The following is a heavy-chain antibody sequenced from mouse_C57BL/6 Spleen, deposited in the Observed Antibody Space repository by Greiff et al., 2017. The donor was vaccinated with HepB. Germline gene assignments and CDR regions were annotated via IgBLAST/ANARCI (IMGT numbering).Heavy chain of an antibody. CDR3: ARMITEWYFDV. Sequence: VQLQQSGPELVKPGASVKISCKASGYSFTGYYMNWVKQSPEKSLEWIGEINPSTGGTTYNQKFKAKATLTVDKSSSTAYMQLKSLTSEDSAVYYCARMITEWYFDVWGTGTTVTVSS. V-gene: IGHV1-42*01. CDR1: GYSFTGYY. CDR2: INPSTGGT. J-gene: IGHJ1*03. D-gene: IGHD2-4*01.